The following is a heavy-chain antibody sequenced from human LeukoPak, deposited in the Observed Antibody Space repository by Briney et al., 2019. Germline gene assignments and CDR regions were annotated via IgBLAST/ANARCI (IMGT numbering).Heavy chain of an antibody. V-gene: IGHV3-23*01. Sequence: GGSLRLSCAASGFTFSSFAMSWVRQAPGKGLEWVSSISSSGGSTYYADSVKGRFTISRDNSKSTLSLQMTSLRAEDTAVYYCAKYRTTVAGTFESWGQGTLVTVSS. CDR1: GFTFSSFA. D-gene: IGHD6-19*01. CDR3: AKYRTTVAGTFES. J-gene: IGHJ4*02. CDR2: ISSSGGST.